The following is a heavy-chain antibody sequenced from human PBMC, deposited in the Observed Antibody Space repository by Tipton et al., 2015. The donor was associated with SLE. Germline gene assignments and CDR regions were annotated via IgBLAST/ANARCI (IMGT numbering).Heavy chain of an antibody. CDR2: INHSGST. V-gene: IGHV4-34*01. D-gene: IGHD2-15*01. CDR1: GGSFSGYY. CDR3: ARDKPRYCSGGSCYFDAFDI. J-gene: IGHJ3*02. Sequence: GLVKPSETLSLTCAVYGGSFSGYYWSWIRQLPGKGLEWIGEINHSGSTYYNPSLKSRVTISVDTSKNQFSLKLSSVTAADTAVYYCARDKPRYCSGGSCYFDAFDIWGQGTMVTVSS.